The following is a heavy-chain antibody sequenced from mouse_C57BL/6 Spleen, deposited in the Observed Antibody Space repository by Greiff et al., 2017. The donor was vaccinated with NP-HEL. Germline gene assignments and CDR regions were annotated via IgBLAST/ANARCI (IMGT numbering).Heavy chain of an antibody. J-gene: IGHJ2*01. CDR1: GFTFSDYY. D-gene: IGHD1-1*01. CDR3: AREAYYYGSSLDY. Sequence: EVKLMESEGGLVQPGRSMKLSCTASGFTFSDYYMAWVRQVPEKGLEWVANINYDGSSTYYLDSLKSRFIISRDNAKNILYLQMSSLKSEDTATYYCAREAYYYGSSLDYWGQGTTLTVSS. CDR2: INYDGSST. V-gene: IGHV5-16*01.